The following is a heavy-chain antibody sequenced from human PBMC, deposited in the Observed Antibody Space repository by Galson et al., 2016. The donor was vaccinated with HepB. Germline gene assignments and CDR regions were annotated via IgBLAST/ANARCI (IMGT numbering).Heavy chain of an antibody. Sequence: SLRLSCAASGFTVSNNYMKWVRQAPGKGLEWVSLIYSNGDTRYADSVKGRFTISRDNFKNTVYLHMNNLRAEDTAVYYRARQASKGQLVRARRGGPYTSWGQGTLVTVSS. CDR2: IYSNGDT. J-gene: IGHJ5*02. D-gene: IGHD6-6*01. CDR1: GFTVSNNY. CDR3: ARQASKGQLVRARRGGPYTS. V-gene: IGHV3-66*04.